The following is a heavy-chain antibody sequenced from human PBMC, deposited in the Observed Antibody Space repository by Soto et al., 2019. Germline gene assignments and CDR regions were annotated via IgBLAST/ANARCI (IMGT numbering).Heavy chain of an antibody. V-gene: IGHV3-33*01. CDR1: GFPFSSYA. CDR3: ARDLSMSGHAFDV. CDR2: ILYDENKK. Sequence: QVQLVESGGGVVQPGRSLRLSCLASGFPFSSYAMHWVRQAPGKGLEWVAVILYDENKKYYVDSVTGRFTISRDNSRKMLFLQMDSLRAEDTAVYYCARDLSMSGHAFDVWGQGTRVTVSS. J-gene: IGHJ3*01. D-gene: IGHD3-10*02.